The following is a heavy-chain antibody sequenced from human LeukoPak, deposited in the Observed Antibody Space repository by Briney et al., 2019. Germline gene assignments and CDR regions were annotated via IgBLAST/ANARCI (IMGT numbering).Heavy chain of an antibody. CDR1: GFTFSSYG. J-gene: IGHJ3*02. V-gene: IGHV3-30*02. CDR3: AKGAMVGATRGAFDI. CDR2: IRYDGSNK. Sequence: GGSLRLSCAASGFTFSSYGMHWVRQAPCKGLEWVAFIRYDGSNKYYADSVKGRFTISRDNSKNTLYLQMNSLRAEDTAVYYCAKGAMVGATRGAFDIWGQGTMVTVSS. D-gene: IGHD1-26*01.